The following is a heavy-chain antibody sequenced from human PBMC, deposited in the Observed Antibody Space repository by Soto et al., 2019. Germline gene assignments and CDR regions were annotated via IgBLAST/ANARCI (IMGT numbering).Heavy chain of an antibody. Sequence: EVQLVESGGTFVQPGGSLRLSCAATGFTFTNYWVHWVRQAPGKGLVWVSRINGDGSNIFYADSVKGRLTISRDNAENTVYLQMNSLRAEDTAVYYCARGIQYRYGMDVWGQGTTVTVSS. D-gene: IGHD3-16*02. CDR1: GFTFTNYW. CDR2: INGDGSNI. CDR3: ARGIQYRYGMDV. V-gene: IGHV3-74*01. J-gene: IGHJ6*02.